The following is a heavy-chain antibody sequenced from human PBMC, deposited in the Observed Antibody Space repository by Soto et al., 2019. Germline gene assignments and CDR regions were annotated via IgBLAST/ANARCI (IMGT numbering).Heavy chain of an antibody. Sequence: SETLSLTCTVSGGSISSGGYYWSWIRQHPGKGLEWIGYIYYSGSTYYNPSLKSRVTISVDTSKNQFSLKLSSVTAADTAVYYCARVVVPGDYYYMDVWGKGTTVTVSS. CDR1: GGSISSGGYY. V-gene: IGHV4-31*03. CDR3: ARVVVPGDYYYMDV. D-gene: IGHD2-15*01. CDR2: IYYSGST. J-gene: IGHJ6*03.